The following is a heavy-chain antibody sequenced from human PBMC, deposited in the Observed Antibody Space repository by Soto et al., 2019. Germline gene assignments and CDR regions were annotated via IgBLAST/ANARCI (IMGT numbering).Heavy chain of an antibody. D-gene: IGHD4-4*01. CDR3: ARSPSWETTVTPYYFDY. Sequence: AASVKVSCKASRYTFISYDINWVRQATGQGLEWMGWMNPKSANTGYAQNFQGRVTMTRNTSISTAYMELNSLRSEDTAVYYCARSPSWETTVTPYYFDYWGQGTLVTVSS. CDR2: MNPKSANT. V-gene: IGHV1-8*01. J-gene: IGHJ4*02. CDR1: RYTFISYD.